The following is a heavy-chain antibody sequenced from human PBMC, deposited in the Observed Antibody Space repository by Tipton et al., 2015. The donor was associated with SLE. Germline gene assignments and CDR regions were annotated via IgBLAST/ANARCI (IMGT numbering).Heavy chain of an antibody. D-gene: IGHD4-11*01. CDR2: INHSGST. Sequence: LRLSCAVYGGSFSGYYWSWIRQPPGKGLEWIGEINHSGSTNYTPSLKSRVTISVDTSKNQFSLKLSSVTAADTAVYYCARKPLDTVTTGWFDPWGQGTLVTVSS. J-gene: IGHJ5*02. V-gene: IGHV4-34*01. CDR3: ARKPLDTVTTGWFDP. CDR1: GGSFSGYY.